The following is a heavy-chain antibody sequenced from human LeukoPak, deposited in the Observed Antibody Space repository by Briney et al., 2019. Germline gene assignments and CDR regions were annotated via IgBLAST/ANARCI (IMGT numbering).Heavy chain of an antibody. V-gene: IGHV3-7*01. CDR3: ARSKVVGYYYGMDV. D-gene: IGHD1-26*01. CDR2: IKQDGSEK. Sequence: GGTLRLSCAASGFTFTSYWMSWVRQAPRNRLEGVTNIKQDGSEKYYVDSVKGRFTISRDNAKNSLYLQMNSLRAEDTAVSYCARSKVVGYYYGMDVWGQGTTVTVSS. J-gene: IGHJ6*02. CDR1: GFTFTSYW.